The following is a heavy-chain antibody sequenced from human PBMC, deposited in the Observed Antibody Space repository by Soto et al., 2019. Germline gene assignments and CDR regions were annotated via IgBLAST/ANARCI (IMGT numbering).Heavy chain of an antibody. Sequence: GGSLRLSCAASVFTFSSYTLNLVRQAPGKGLEWVSSISSSSSYIYYADSVKGRFTISRDNAKNSLYLQMNSLRAEDTAVYYCARGLVGARRTRASDIWGQGTMVTVSS. V-gene: IGHV3-21*01. CDR2: ISSSSSYI. CDR3: ARGLVGARRTRASDI. D-gene: IGHD1-26*01. J-gene: IGHJ3*02. CDR1: VFTFSSYT.